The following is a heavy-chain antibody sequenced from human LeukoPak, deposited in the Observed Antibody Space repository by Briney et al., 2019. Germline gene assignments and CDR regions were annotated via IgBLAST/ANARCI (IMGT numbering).Heavy chain of an antibody. CDR3: ARDRESGGYYGRAFDI. Sequence: SQTLSLTCTVSGGSISSGSYYWSWIRQPAGKGLEWIGRIYTSGSTNYNPSLKSRVTISVDTSKNQFSLKLSSVTAADTAVYYCARDRESGGYYGRAFDIWGQGTMVTVSS. J-gene: IGHJ3*02. D-gene: IGHD1-26*01. CDR2: IYTSGST. CDR1: GGSISSGSYY. V-gene: IGHV4-61*02.